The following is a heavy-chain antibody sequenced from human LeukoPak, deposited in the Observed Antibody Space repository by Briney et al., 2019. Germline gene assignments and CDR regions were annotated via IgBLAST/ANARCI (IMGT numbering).Heavy chain of an antibody. CDR2: ISGGGGST. J-gene: IGHJ4*02. D-gene: IGHD2-2*01. CDR3: AKLTRGVVVPAAPPSGY. Sequence: GGSLRLSCAASGFTFSSYAMIWVRQAPGKGLEWVSAISGGGGSTYHADSVKGRFTISRDNTKNTLYLQMSSLRAEDTAVYYCAKLTRGVVVPAAPPSGYWGQGTLVTVSS. V-gene: IGHV3-23*01. CDR1: GFTFSSYA.